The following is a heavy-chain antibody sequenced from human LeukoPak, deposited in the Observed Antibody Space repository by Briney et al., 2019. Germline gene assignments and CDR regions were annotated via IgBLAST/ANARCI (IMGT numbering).Heavy chain of an antibody. CDR2: IYPGDSDT. CDR1: GYTFINYW. J-gene: IGHJ4*02. CDR3: ASGGYGTFDS. Sequence: GESLKISCQVSGYTFINYWIGWVRQMPGKGLEWMGIIYPGDSDTRYSPSFHGQVIISADKSISTAYLQWNSLKASDTAMYYGASGGYGTFDSWGQGTLVTVSS. V-gene: IGHV5-51*01. D-gene: IGHD3-10*01.